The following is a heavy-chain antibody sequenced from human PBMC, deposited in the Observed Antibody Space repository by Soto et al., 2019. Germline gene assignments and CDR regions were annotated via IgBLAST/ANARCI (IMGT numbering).Heavy chain of an antibody. Sequence: ASVKVSCKASGYTFTSYGISWVRQAPGQGLEWMGWISAYNGNTNYAQKLQGRVTMTTDTSTSTAYMELRSLRSDDTAVYYCARGTLWFGELFPYVMDVWGQGTTVTVSS. V-gene: IGHV1-18*01. CDR1: GYTFTSYG. J-gene: IGHJ6*02. CDR2: ISAYNGNT. D-gene: IGHD3-10*01. CDR3: ARGTLWFGELFPYVMDV.